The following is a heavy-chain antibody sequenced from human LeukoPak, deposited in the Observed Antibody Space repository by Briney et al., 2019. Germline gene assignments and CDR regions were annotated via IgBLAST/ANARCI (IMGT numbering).Heavy chain of an antibody. CDR1: GYSISSGYY. CDR3: ARHQPGDIVVVPFDY. Sequence: PSETLSLTCAVSGYSISSGYYWGWIRQPPGKWLEWIGSIYHSGSTYYNPSLKSRVTISVDTSKNQFSLKLSSVTAADTAVYYCARHQPGDIVVVPFDYWGQGTLVTVSS. D-gene: IGHD2-2*01. CDR2: IYHSGST. J-gene: IGHJ4*02. V-gene: IGHV4-38-2*01.